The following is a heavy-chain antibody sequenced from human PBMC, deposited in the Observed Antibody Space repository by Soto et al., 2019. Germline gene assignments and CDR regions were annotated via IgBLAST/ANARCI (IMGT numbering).Heavy chain of an antibody. J-gene: IGHJ6*03. CDR1: GGSFSDYY. D-gene: IGHD3-9*01. CDR3: ARVWSYYNILPAYLNYRYYYMDV. CDR2: IDHSGNI. Sequence: QVQLQQWGAGLLKPSETLSLSCAVYGGSFSDYYWSWIRQPPGKGLEWIGEIDHSGNINHSPSLKSRVTLSIDSARNQFSLKLTSVTAADTAVYFCARVWSYYNILPAYLNYRYYYMDVWGEGTTVTVSS. V-gene: IGHV4-34*02.